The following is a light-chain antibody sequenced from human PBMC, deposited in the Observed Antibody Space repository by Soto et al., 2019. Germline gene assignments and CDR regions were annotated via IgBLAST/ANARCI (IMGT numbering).Light chain of an antibody. CDR2: LGS. CDR1: QSLLHSNGYNY. Sequence: DIVMTQSPLSLPVTPGEPASISCRSSQSLLHSNGYNYLDWYLQKPGQSPQLLIYLGSNRASGVPDRFSGSGSGTDFTLKISRVEAKDVGVYYCMQPLQSWTFGQGTKVDIK. CDR3: MQPLQSWT. J-gene: IGKJ1*01. V-gene: IGKV2-28*01.